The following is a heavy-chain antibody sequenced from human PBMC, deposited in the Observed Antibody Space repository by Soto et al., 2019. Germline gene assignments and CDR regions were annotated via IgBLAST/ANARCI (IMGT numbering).Heavy chain of an antibody. CDR1: GYTFTSYG. CDR2: ISAYNGNT. J-gene: IGHJ6*03. Sequence: QVQLVQSGAEVKKPGASVKVSCKASGYTFTSYGISWVRQAPGQGLEWMGWISAYNGNTNYAQKLQGRVTMTTDTSTSTAYMELRSLRSDDTAVSYCARASAYIWGSPPGYYYYMDVWGKGTTVTVSS. V-gene: IGHV1-18*01. CDR3: ARASAYIWGSPPGYYYYMDV. D-gene: IGHD3-16*01.